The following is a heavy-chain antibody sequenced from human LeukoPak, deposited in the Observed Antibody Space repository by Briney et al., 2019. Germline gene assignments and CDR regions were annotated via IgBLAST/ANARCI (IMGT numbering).Heavy chain of an antibody. Sequence: PSETLSLTCTVSGGSISSYYWSWIRQPPGKGLEWIGYIYYSGSTNYNPSLKSRVTISVDTSKNQFSLKLSSVTAADTAVYYCARLSSYYDSSGTPRAEYFQHWGLGTLVTVSS. D-gene: IGHD3-22*01. CDR2: IYYSGST. CDR3: ARLSSYYDSSGTPRAEYFQH. V-gene: IGHV4-59*08. CDR1: GGSISSYY. J-gene: IGHJ1*01.